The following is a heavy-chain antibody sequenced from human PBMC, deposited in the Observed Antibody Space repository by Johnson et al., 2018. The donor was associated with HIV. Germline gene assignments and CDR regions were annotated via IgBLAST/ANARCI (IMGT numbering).Heavy chain of an antibody. CDR2: ISSSGSSR. CDR1: GFTFSDYY. J-gene: IGHJ3*02. Sequence: QVQLVESGGGLVKPGGSLRLSCAASGFTFSDYYMSWIRQAPGKGLEWVSYISSSGSSRYYADSVKGRFTISRDNAKNSLYLQMNSLRAEYTAVYYCAIGTWEEPHSFDMWGQATMVTVSS. D-gene: IGHD1-1*01. CDR3: AIGTWEEPHSFDM. V-gene: IGHV3-11*01.